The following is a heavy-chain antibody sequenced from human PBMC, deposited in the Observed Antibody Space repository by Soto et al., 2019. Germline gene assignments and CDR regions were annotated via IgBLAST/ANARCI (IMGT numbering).Heavy chain of an antibody. CDR2: IFPLTDIP. CDR1: GGTFRNSP. CDR3: ARSTLVVLNFFES. Sequence: QVQLAQSGTEVKKPGSSVKVSCKASGGTFRNSPINWVRQAPGQGLEWMGSIFPLTDIPDYAQKFQARLTISADKSTSTAYMELSGLTSDDTAMYFRARSTLVVLNFFESWGQGTLVTVSS. V-gene: IGHV1-69*02. D-gene: IGHD2-15*01. J-gene: IGHJ4*02.